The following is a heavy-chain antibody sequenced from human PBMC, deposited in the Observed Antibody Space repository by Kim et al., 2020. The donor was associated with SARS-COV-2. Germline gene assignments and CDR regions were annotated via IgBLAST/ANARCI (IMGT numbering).Heavy chain of an antibody. CDR2: ISSSSSYI. D-gene: IGHD3-16*01. J-gene: IGHJ6*03. Sequence: GGSLRLSCAASGFTFSSYSMNWVRQAPGKVLEWVSSISSSSSYIYYADSVQGRFTISRDNAKNSLYLQMNSLRAEDTAVYYCAREGLSILFGYYYYMDVWGKGTTVTVSS. CDR3: AREGLSILFGYYYYMDV. CDR1: GFTFSSYS. V-gene: IGHV3-21*01.